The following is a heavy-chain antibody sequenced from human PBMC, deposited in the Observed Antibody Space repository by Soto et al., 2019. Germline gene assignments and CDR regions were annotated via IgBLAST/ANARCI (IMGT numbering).Heavy chain of an antibody. V-gene: IGHV4-61*01. D-gene: IGHD5-18*01. CDR1: GGSVSSGSYY. J-gene: IGHJ6*02. CDR2: IYYSGST. CDR3: ARDSRGYSYGSYYYYGMDV. Sequence: SETLSLTCTVSGGSVSSGSYYWSWIRQPPGKGLEWIGYIYYSGSTNYNPSLKSRVTISVDTSKNQFSLKLSSVTAADTAVYYCARDSRGYSYGSYYYYGMDVWGQGTTVTVS.